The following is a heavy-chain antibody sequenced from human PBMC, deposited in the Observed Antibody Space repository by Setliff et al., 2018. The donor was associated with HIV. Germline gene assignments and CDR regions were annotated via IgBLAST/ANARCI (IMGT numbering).Heavy chain of an antibody. CDR3: ARDKRGTYGFNIWFDP. J-gene: IGHJ5*02. Sequence: PSETLSLTCTVSGGSISSHYWNWIRQPPGKGLEWIGYIYYSGSTNYNPSLKSRVTISLDTSKNQFSLKLSSVTAADTAAYYCARDKRGTYGFNIWFDPWGQGTLVTVSS. CDR2: IYYSGST. CDR1: GGSISSHY. D-gene: IGHD3-10*01. V-gene: IGHV4-59*11.